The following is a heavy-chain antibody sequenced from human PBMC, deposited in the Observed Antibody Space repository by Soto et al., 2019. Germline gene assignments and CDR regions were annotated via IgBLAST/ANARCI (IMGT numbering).Heavy chain of an antibody. Sequence: SETLSLTCTVSGGSISSSSYYWGWIRQPPGKGLEWIGSIYYSGSTYYNPSLKSRFTISVDTSKNQFSLKLSSVTAADTAVYYCARHQQLGYYYGMDVWGQGTTVTVSS. CDR1: GGSISSSSYY. CDR2: IYYSGST. CDR3: ARHQQLGYYYGMDV. J-gene: IGHJ6*02. V-gene: IGHV4-39*01. D-gene: IGHD6-6*01.